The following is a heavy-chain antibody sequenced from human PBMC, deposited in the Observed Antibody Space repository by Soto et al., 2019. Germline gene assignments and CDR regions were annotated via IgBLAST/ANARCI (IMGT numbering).Heavy chain of an antibody. CDR2: ISLYTDGT. Sequence: QVQLVQSGGEVKRPGASVKVSCKTSGYTFSNDGITWVRQAPGQPLEWLGWISLYTDGTNYAQKFQGRVSMTTDTSTTTAYMELRSLRSDDTAVYYCARVVPGAAAWFGPWGQGTLVTVSS. V-gene: IGHV1-18*01. D-gene: IGHD6-25*01. J-gene: IGHJ5*02. CDR1: GYTFSNDG. CDR3: ARVVPGAAAWFGP.